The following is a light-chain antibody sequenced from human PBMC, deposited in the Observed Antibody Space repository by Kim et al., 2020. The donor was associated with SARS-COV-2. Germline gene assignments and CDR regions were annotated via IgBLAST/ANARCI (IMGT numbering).Light chain of an antibody. CDR2: GAS. CDR1: QSVTNNF. V-gene: IGKV3-20*01. J-gene: IGKJ1*01. Sequence: EIVLTQSPDTLSLSPGERATLSCRATQSVTNNFLAWYQQKRGQAPSLLIYGASRRATGIQDRFSGSGSGTDFTLTISRLEPEDFVVYYCQQYSSSLQTFGQGTKVDIK. CDR3: QQYSSSLQT.